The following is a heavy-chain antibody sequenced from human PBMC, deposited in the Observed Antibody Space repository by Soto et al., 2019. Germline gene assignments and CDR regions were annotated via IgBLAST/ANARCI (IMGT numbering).Heavy chain of an antibody. D-gene: IGHD2-8*01. Sequence: GASVKVSCKASGYTFTSYYMHWVRQAPGQGLEWMGIINPSGGSTSYAQKFQGRVTMTRDTSTSTVYMELSSLRSEDTAVYYCARGPRDCTNGVCYPEYFDYWGQGTLVTVSS. CDR3: ARGPRDCTNGVCYPEYFDY. CDR1: GYTFTSYY. V-gene: IGHV1-46*01. CDR2: INPSGGST. J-gene: IGHJ4*02.